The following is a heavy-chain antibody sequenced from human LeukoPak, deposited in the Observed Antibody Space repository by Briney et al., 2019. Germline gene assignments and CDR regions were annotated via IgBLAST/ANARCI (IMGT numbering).Heavy chain of an antibody. CDR1: GFPFTNAW. Sequence: SGGSLRLSCAASGFPFTNAWMSWVRQAPGKGLEWVGRIKSKTDGGTTDYAAPVKGRFTISRDDSENTLYLQVNTVKIEDTAVYYCTTETPTDFWGQGTLVTVSS. J-gene: IGHJ4*02. V-gene: IGHV3-15*01. CDR2: IKSKTDGGTT. CDR3: TTETPTDF.